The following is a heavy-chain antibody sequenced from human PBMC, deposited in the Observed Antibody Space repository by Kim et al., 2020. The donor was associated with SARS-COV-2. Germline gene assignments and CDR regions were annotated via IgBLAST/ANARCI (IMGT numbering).Heavy chain of an antibody. CDR2: ISGSGGST. J-gene: IGHJ4*02. D-gene: IGHD3-9*01. V-gene: IGHV3-23*01. Sequence: GGSLRLSCAASGFTFSIYAMSWVRQAPGKGLEWVSAISGSGGSTYYADSVKGRFTISRDNSKNTLYLQMNSLRAEDTAVYYCAKDREGRYFDWSYFDYWGQGTLVTVSS. CDR1: GFTFSIYA. CDR3: AKDREGRYFDWSYFDY.